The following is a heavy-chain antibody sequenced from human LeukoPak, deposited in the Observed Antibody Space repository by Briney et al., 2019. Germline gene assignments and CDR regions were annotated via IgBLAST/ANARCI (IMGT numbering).Heavy chain of an antibody. CDR1: GFTFSTYA. Sequence: GGSLRLSCAASGFTFSTYAMSWVCQAPGKGLEWVSAISGSGGTTYYADSVKGRFTISRDNSKNTLYLQMNSLRAEDTAVYYCAKESSWGTVVTPGGPSAWGQGTLVTVSS. V-gene: IGHV3-23*01. J-gene: IGHJ5*02. D-gene: IGHD4-23*01. CDR2: ISGSGGTT. CDR3: AKESSWGTVVTPGGPSA.